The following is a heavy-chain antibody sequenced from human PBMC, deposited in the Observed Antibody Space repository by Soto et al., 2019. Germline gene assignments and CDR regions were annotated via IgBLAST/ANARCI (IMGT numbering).Heavy chain of an antibody. CDR3: ARDRWWYIH. CDR1: GFTFSSHA. CDR2: ISAGSEGA. J-gene: IGHJ4*02. Sequence: EVQLLESGGGLVQPGGALRLSCAASGFTFSSHAMRWVRQAPGKGLEWISSISAGSEGAYYADSVKGRFTISRDNSNHTLYRQFNSLRAKDTAVYYCARDRWWYIHGGQGSLVTVSS. D-gene: IGHD2-15*01. V-gene: IGHV3-23*01.